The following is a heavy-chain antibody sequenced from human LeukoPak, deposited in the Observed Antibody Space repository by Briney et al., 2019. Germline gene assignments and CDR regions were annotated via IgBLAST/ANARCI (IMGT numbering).Heavy chain of an antibody. Sequence: SETLSLTCTVSGGSISSYYWSWIRQPPGKGLEWIGYIYYSGSTNYNPSLKSRVTISVDTSKNQFSLKLSSVTAADTAVYYCARTDVYYDFWSGYYTGKAMDVWGQGTTVTVSS. D-gene: IGHD3-3*01. CDR3: ARTDVYYDFWSGYYTGKAMDV. V-gene: IGHV4-59*01. CDR2: IYYSGST. J-gene: IGHJ6*02. CDR1: GGSISSYY.